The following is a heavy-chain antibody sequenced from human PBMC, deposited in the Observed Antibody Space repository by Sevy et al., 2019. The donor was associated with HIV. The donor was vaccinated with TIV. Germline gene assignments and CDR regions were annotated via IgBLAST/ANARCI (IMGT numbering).Heavy chain of an antibody. J-gene: IGHJ6*02. CDR3: AIFYSYGSGIYYNGMDV. CDR1: GFTFSTYA. D-gene: IGHD3-10*01. Sequence: GGSLRLSCAASGFTFSTYAMTWVRQAPGKGLEWVSVITISGGSTYYADSVKGRFTISRDNFKNTLYLQMNSLRAEDTAVYYCAIFYSYGSGIYYNGMDVWGQGTTVTVSS. CDR2: ITISGGST. V-gene: IGHV3-23*01.